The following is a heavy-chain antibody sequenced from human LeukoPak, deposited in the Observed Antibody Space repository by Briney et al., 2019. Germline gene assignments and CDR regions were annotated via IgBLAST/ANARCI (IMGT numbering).Heavy chain of an antibody. CDR2: ISSGSSYI. Sequence: GGSLRLSCAASGFTFSSYSMNWVRQAPGKGLEWVSSISSGSSYIYYADSVKGRFTISRENSKNSLYLQMNSLRAEDTAVYYCARGFDYYNSSGSDYWGQGTLVTVSS. J-gene: IGHJ4*02. CDR1: GFTFSSYS. D-gene: IGHD3-22*01. V-gene: IGHV3-21*01. CDR3: ARGFDYYNSSGSDY.